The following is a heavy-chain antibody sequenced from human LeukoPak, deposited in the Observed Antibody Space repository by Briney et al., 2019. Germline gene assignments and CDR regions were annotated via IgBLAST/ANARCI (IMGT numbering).Heavy chain of an antibody. Sequence: SETLSLTCAVSGYSISSGYYWGWIRQPPGKGLEWLGRIYHSGSTYYNPSLKSRVTISVDTSKNQFSLKLSSVTAADTAVYYCARMAVADYFDYWGQGTLVTVSS. V-gene: IGHV4-38-2*01. CDR2: IYHSGST. CDR1: GYSISSGYY. D-gene: IGHD6-19*01. J-gene: IGHJ4*02. CDR3: ARMAVADYFDY.